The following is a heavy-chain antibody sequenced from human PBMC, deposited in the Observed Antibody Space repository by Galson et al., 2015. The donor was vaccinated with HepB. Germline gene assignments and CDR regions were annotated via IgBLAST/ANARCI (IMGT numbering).Heavy chain of an antibody. CDR3: ARLYYAFWSGWDAFDI. CDR2: IYPGDFDT. CDR1: GNSFTSNW. D-gene: IGHD3-3*01. Sequence: QSGAEVKKPGESLKISCKGSGNSFTSNWIGWVRQMPGKGLEWMGIIYPGDFDTRYSPSFQGQVTISADKSISAAYLQWSSLKASDTAMYYCARLYYAFWSGWDAFDICGQGTMVTVAS. J-gene: IGHJ3*02. V-gene: IGHV5-51*01.